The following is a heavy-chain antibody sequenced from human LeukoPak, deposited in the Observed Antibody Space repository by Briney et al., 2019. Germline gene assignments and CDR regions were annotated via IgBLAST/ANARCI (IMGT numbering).Heavy chain of an antibody. D-gene: IGHD6-19*01. J-gene: IGHJ4*02. Sequence: GGSLGLSCAASGFTFSSYVMSWVRQAPGKGLEWVSDISPGGETTYYADSVKGRFTISRDSSKNTLYLQMNSLTAEDTAVYYCAKRKYSSGGILDYWGQGTLVTVSS. CDR2: ISPGGETT. CDR3: AKRKYSSGGILDY. CDR1: GFTFSSYV. V-gene: IGHV3-23*01.